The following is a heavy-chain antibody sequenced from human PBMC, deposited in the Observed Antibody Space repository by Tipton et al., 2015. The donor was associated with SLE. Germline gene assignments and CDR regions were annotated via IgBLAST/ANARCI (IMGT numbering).Heavy chain of an antibody. V-gene: IGHV4-59*11. Sequence: TLSLTCTVSGGSISSHYWSWIRQPPGKGLEWIGYIYYSGSTNYNPSPKSRVTISVDTSKNQFSLKLSSVTAADTAVYYCARVGFTEMATTPQGHFDLWGRGTLVTVSS. CDR3: ARVGFTEMATTPQGHFDL. CDR2: IYYSGST. J-gene: IGHJ2*01. D-gene: IGHD5-24*01. CDR1: GGSISSHY.